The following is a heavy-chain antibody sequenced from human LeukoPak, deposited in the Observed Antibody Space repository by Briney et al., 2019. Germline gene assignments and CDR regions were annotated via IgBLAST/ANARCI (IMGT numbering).Heavy chain of an antibody. Sequence: GGSLRLSCAASGFTFSSYAMTWVRQAPGKGLEWVSAISGSGGSTYYADSVKGRFTISRDNSKNTLYLQMNSLRAEDTAVYYCAKDASGGLQGFAYFQHWGQGTLVTVSS. V-gene: IGHV3-23*01. D-gene: IGHD5-24*01. CDR1: GFTFSSYA. CDR3: AKDASGGLQGFAYFQH. J-gene: IGHJ1*01. CDR2: ISGSGGST.